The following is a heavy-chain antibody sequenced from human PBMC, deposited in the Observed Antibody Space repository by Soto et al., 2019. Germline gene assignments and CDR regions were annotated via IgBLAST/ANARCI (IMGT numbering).Heavy chain of an antibody. D-gene: IGHD3-22*01. V-gene: IGHV3-74*01. CDR3: TRDLFYYDSSGYYRNWYFDL. CDR1: GFTFSSYW. Sequence: SGGSLRLSCAASGFTFSSYWMHWVRQAPGKGLVWVSRINSDGSSTSYADSVKGRFTISRDNAKNTLYLQMNSLRAEDTAVYYCTRDLFYYDSSGYYRNWYFDLWGRGTLVTVSS. J-gene: IGHJ2*01. CDR2: INSDGSST.